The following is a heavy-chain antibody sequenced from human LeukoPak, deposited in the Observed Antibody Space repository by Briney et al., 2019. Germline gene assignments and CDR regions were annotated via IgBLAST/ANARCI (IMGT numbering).Heavy chain of an antibody. CDR2: ISGGGTNT. J-gene: IGHJ4*02. Sequence: PGGSLRLSCAASEFTFSNYAMSWVRQAPGKGPEWVSAISGGGTNTYYADSVKGRFTISRDNSKNTLYLQMSSLRAEDTAVYYCAREGGSSGYAGYFDYWGQGTLLTVSS. CDR1: EFTFSNYA. D-gene: IGHD3-22*01. CDR3: AREGGSSGYAGYFDY. V-gene: IGHV3-23*01.